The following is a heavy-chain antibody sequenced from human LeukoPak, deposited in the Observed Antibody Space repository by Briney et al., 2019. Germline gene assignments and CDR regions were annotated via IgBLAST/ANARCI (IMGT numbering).Heavy chain of an antibody. J-gene: IGHJ4*02. Sequence: GGSLRLSCAASGFTFSSYAMSWVRQAPGKGLEWVSAISGSGGSTYYADSVKGRFTISRDNSKNTLYLQMNSLRAEDTAVYYCARVRDYGDYVPDYWGQGTLVTVSS. CDR1: GFTFSSYA. CDR2: ISGSGGST. CDR3: ARVRDYGDYVPDY. V-gene: IGHV3-23*01. D-gene: IGHD4-17*01.